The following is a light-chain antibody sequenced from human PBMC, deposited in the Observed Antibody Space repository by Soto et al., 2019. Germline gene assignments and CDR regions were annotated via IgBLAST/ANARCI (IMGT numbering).Light chain of an antibody. J-gene: IGKJ1*01. CDR1: QSVSSW. CDR2: KAS. CDR3: QQYNSDSPWT. V-gene: IGKV1-5*03. Sequence: LHMTHSPSSLSASVVDIVTISCRSSQSVSSWLAWYQQKPGKAPKLLIYKASKLESGVPSRFSGSGSGTEFTLTISSLQPNDFATYYCQQYNSDSPWTFGQGTKVDIK.